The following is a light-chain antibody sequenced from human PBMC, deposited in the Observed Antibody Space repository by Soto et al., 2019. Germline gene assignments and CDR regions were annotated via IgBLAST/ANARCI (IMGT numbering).Light chain of an antibody. J-gene: IGKJ1*01. CDR3: QKYNSAPRT. CDR1: HGISNY. CDR2: AAS. V-gene: IGKV1-27*01. Sequence: DIQMTQSPSSLSASVGDRVTITCRASHGISNYLAWYQQKPGKVPKLLIYAASTVQSGVPSRFSGSGSGTDFTRTISSLQPEDVETYYCQKYNSAPRTFGQGTKVEIK.